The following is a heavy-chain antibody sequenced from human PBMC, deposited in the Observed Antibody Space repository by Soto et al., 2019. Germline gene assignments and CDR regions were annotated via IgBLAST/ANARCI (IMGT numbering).Heavy chain of an antibody. CDR2: IYPGDSDT. V-gene: IGHV5-51*01. D-gene: IGHD1-7*01. Sequence: GESLKISCKGSVYSFTSYWIGWVRQMPGKGLEWMGIIYPGDSDTRYSPSFQCQVTISADKCISTAYLQWSSLKASDTAMYYCARQRFQLELPEFDPWGQGTLVTVSS. J-gene: IGHJ5*02. CDR3: ARQRFQLELPEFDP. CDR1: VYSFTSYW.